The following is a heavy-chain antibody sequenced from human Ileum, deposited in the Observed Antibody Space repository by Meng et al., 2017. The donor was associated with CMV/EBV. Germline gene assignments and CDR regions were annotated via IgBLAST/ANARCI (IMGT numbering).Heavy chain of an antibody. CDR2: IYSSGTA. Sequence: LRLSCSVSGDSITSGDYYWSWIRQPPGKGLEWIGYIYSSGTAYYNPSLKTAISIDTSKNQFSLRLTSVTAADTAVYYCAREGGYDRRYFDYWGQGNLVTVSS. V-gene: IGHV4-30-4*08. CDR1: GDSITSGDYY. D-gene: IGHD5-12*01. J-gene: IGHJ4*02. CDR3: AREGGYDRRYFDY.